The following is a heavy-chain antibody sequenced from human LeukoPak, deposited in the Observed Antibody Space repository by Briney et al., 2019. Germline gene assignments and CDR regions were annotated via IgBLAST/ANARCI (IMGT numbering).Heavy chain of an antibody. CDR3: ARDRLDYYDSSGYFDY. CDR1: GFTFSRYG. CDR2: IWYDGSNK. D-gene: IGHD3-22*01. Sequence: RVLRLSCAASGFTFSRYGMHWVRQAPGKGQEWVAVIWYDGSNKYYADSVKGRFTISRDNSKNTLYLQMNSLRAEDTAVYYCARDRLDYYDSSGYFDYWGQGNPGHRLL. J-gene: IGHJ4*02. V-gene: IGHV3-33*01.